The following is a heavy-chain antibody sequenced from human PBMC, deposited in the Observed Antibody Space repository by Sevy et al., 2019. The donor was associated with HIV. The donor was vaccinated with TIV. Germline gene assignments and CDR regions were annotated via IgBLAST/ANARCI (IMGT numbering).Heavy chain of an antibody. CDR1: EFTFSSYN. CDR3: ARGPPDGSYDYFDY. CDR2: ISGSSNYI. V-gene: IGHV3-21*06. Sequence: GGSLRLSCAASEFTFSSYNMNWVRQAPGKGLEWVSSISGSSNYIYYAESVKGLFRISRDNVKDTLYLQMNSLRADDSAVYYCARGPPDGSYDYFDYWGQGTLVTVSS. D-gene: IGHD1-26*01. J-gene: IGHJ4*02.